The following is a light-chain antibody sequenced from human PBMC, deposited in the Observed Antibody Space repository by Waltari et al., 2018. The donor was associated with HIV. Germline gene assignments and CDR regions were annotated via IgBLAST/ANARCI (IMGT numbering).Light chain of an antibody. CDR1: QSIDSW. J-gene: IGKJ2*01. Sequence: IQMTQSPSTLSASVGDTVSITCRASQSIDSWLAWYQQKPGKAPKLLIYKASNLESGVPPSFSGSGSGTEFTLTITSLLPDDFATYYCQQYKSYSPSSFGQGTRLEIK. V-gene: IGKV1-5*03. CDR2: KAS. CDR3: QQYKSYSPSS.